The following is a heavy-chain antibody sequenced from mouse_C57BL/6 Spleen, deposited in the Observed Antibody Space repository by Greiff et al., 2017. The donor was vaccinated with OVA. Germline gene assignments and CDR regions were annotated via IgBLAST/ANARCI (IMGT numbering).Heavy chain of an antibody. CDR1: GFSLTSYG. Sequence: QVQLQQSGPGLVQPSQSLSITCTASGFSLTSYGVHWVRQSPGKGLEWLGVIWSGGSTDYNAAFMSRLSITKDNSKSQVFFKMNSLQADDTAIYYCAKKRDDYDGGFACWGQGTLVTVSA. CDR3: AKKRDDYDGGFAC. V-gene: IGHV2-5*01. D-gene: IGHD2-4*01. J-gene: IGHJ3*01. CDR2: IWSGGST.